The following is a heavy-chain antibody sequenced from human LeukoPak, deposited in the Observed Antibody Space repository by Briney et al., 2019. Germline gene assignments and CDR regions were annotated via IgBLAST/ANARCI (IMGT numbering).Heavy chain of an antibody. D-gene: IGHD3-3*01. Sequence: GGSLRLSCAASGFTFSSYAMSWVRQAPGKGLEWVSAISGSGGSTYYADSVKGRFTISRDNSKNTLYLQMNSLRAEDTAVYYCASHPGYDFWSGYSYWGQGTLVTVSS. V-gene: IGHV3-23*01. CDR2: ISGSGGST. CDR3: ASHPGYDFWSGYSY. J-gene: IGHJ4*02. CDR1: GFTFSSYA.